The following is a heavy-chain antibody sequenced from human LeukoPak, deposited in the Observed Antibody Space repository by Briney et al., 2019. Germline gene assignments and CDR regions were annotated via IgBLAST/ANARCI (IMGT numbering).Heavy chain of an antibody. CDR2: ISSDGNT. D-gene: IGHD3/OR15-3a*01. CDR3: ARLKDWYDNGSDKWFDP. J-gene: IGHJ5*02. Sequence: PSETLSLTRTVSGDSVSSSSYYWDWIRQPPGKGREWIGSISSDGNTHYNTSLKSRVTMSVDTSKNQFSLKLTSVTAADTAVYFCARLKDWYDNGSDKWFDPWGQGTLVTVSS. V-gene: IGHV4-39*01. CDR1: GDSVSSSSYY.